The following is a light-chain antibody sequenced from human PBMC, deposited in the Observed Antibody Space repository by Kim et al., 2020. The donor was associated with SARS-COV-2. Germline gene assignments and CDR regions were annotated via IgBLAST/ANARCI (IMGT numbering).Light chain of an antibody. CDR1: KLGDKY. J-gene: IGLJ1*01. CDR3: QAWDSSTLYV. CDR2: QDS. Sequence: ELTQPPSVSVSPGQTASITCSGDKLGDKYACWYQQKPGQSPVLVIYQDSKRPSGIPERFSGSNSGNTATLTISGTQAMDEADYYCQAWDSSTLYVFGTG. V-gene: IGLV3-1*01.